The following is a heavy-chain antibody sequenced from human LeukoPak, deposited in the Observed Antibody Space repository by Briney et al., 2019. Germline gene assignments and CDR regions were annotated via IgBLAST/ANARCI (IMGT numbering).Heavy chain of an antibody. CDR3: ARYRGFGDSYDS. V-gene: IGHV3-23*01. J-gene: IGHJ4*02. Sequence: GGSLRLSCAASRFTFSSYAMSWVRQAPGMRLEWVSTIGGSGGGIYYADSVKGRFTISRDNSQSTLYLQMNSLRAEDTAVYYCARYRGFGDSYDSWGQGTLVTVSS. CDR1: RFTFSSYA. D-gene: IGHD3-10*01. CDR2: IGGSGGGI.